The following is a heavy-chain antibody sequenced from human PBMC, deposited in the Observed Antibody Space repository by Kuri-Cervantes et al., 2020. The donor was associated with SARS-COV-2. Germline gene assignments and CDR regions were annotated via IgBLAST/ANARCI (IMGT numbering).Heavy chain of an antibody. CDR1: GFTFGDYA. J-gene: IGHJ6*02. CDR2: IRSKAYGGTT. D-gene: IGHD6-13*01. CDR3: ARDPHCSSSWYVPPTPGCYYGMDV. Sequence: GESLKISCTASGFTFGDYAMSWFRQAPGKRLEWVGFIRSKAYGGTTEYAASVKGRFTISRDDSKSIAYLQMNSLKTEDTAVYYCARDPHCSSSWYVPPTPGCYYGMDVWGQGTTVTVSS. V-gene: IGHV3-49*03.